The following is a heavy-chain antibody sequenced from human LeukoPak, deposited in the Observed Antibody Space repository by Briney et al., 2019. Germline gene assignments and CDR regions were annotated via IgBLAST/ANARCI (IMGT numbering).Heavy chain of an antibody. CDR3: ARLGDEGYFHH. V-gene: IGHV4-39*01. Sequence: PSETLSLTCTVSGPSISSRSYYWGWIRQSPGKGLEWMGSLYDSGSTTYYNPSLKSRVSISLDTSKNQFSLKLSSVTAADTAVYYCARLGDEGYFHHWGQGTLVTVSS. J-gene: IGHJ1*01. CDR1: GPSISSRSYY. CDR2: LYDSGSTT.